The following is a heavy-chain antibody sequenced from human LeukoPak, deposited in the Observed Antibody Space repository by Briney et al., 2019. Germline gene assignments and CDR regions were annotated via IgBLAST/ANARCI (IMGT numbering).Heavy chain of an antibody. J-gene: IGHJ4*02. CDR2: ISSSGSTI. D-gene: IGHD6-19*01. Sequence: GGSLRLSCAASGFTFSDYYMSWIRQAPGKGLEWVSYISSSGSTIYYADSVKGRFTISRDNAKNSLYLQMNSLRAEDTAVYYCARVRTISSGWLFHESRYYFDYWGQGTLVTVSS. CDR3: ARVRTISSGWLFHESRYYFDY. CDR1: GFTFSDYY. V-gene: IGHV3-11*04.